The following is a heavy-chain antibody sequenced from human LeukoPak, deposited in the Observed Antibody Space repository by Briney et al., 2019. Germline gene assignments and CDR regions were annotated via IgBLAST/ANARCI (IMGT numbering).Heavy chain of an antibody. CDR1: GFTFSSYS. V-gene: IGHV3-21*01. Sequence: GGSLRLSCAASGFTFSSYSMNWVRQAPGKGLEWVSSISSSSSYIYYADSVKGRFTISRDNAKNSLYLQMNSLRAEDTAVYYCARGVGHSSRPSPFDYWGQGTLVTVSS. D-gene: IGHD6-13*01. CDR3: ARGVGHSSRPSPFDY. CDR2: ISSSSSYI. J-gene: IGHJ4*02.